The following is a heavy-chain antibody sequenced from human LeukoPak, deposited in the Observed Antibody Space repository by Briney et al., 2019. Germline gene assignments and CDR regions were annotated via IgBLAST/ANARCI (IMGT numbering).Heavy chain of an antibody. D-gene: IGHD6-19*01. Sequence: SETLSLTCTVSGGSISSGDYYWSWIRQPPGKGLEWIGYIYYSGSTYYNPSLKSRVTISVDTSKNQFSLKLSSVTAADTAVYYCARGLDTGAVAGDFDYWGQGTLVTVSS. J-gene: IGHJ4*02. CDR3: ARGLDTGAVAGDFDY. CDR2: IYYSGST. CDR1: GGSISSGDYY. V-gene: IGHV4-30-4*01.